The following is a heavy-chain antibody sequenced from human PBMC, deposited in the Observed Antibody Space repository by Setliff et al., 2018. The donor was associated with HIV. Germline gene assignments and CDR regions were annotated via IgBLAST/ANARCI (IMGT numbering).Heavy chain of an antibody. J-gene: IGHJ5*02. D-gene: IGHD6-13*01. CDR3: ARGLYSSSWYGSYWFDP. V-gene: IGHV4-59*11. CDR2: IYYSGST. CDR1: GGSISSHY. Sequence: SETLSLTCTVSGGSISSHYWSWIRQPPGKGLEWIGSIYYSGSTNYNPSLKSRVTISVDTSRNQFSLKLNSVTAADTAVYYCARGLYSSSWYGSYWFDPWGQGTLVTVSS.